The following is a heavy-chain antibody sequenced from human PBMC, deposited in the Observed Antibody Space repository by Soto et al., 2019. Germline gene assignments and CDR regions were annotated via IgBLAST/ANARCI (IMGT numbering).Heavy chain of an antibody. Sequence: GGSLRLSCAASGFTFSSYGMPWVRQAPGKGLEWVAVIWYDGSNKYYADSVKGRFTISRDNSKNTLYLQMNSLRAEDTAVYYCARVLGAAAGRGQEVFDYGGQGTLVTVSS. D-gene: IGHD6-13*01. CDR1: GFTFSSYG. J-gene: IGHJ4*02. CDR3: ARVLGAAAGRGQEVFDY. CDR2: IWYDGSNK. V-gene: IGHV3-33*01.